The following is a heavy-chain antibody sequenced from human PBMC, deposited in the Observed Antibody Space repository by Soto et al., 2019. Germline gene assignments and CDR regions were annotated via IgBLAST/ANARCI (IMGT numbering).Heavy chain of an antibody. D-gene: IGHD6-19*01. V-gene: IGHV1-3*01. CDR2: INAGNGNT. Sequence: ASVQVSCKASGYTFTNYAMHWVRQAPGQRLEWMGWINAGNGNTKYSQKFQGRVTITRDTSASTAYMELSSLRSEDTAVYYCARDLIAVAGTSYYYGMDVWGQGTTVTVSS. J-gene: IGHJ6*02. CDR3: ARDLIAVAGTSYYYGMDV. CDR1: GYTFTNYA.